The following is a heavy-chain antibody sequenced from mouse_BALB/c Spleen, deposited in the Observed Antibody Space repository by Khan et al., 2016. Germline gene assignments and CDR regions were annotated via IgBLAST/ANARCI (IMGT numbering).Heavy chain of an antibody. J-gene: IGHJ2*01. CDR1: GFTFNTNA. V-gene: IGHV10S3*01. CDR3: VSWDY. CDR2: IRTKSNKYAT. Sequence: EVQLVETGGGLVQPTGSLKLSCAASGFTFNTNAMNWVRQAPGKGLEWVARIRTKSNKYATYYADSVKDRFTISRDDSQSMPYLQMNNLKTEDTAMYYCVSWDYWGQGTTLTVSS.